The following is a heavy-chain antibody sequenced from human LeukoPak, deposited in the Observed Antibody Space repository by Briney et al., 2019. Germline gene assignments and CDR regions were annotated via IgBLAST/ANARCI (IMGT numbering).Heavy chain of an antibody. Sequence: GGSLRLSCAASGFTFSSYWMSWVRQAPGKGLEWVANIKPDGSEKYYADSVRGRVTTSRDNTKNSLLLQMNSLRVEDSGVYYCARAGTGKWQWYLIDYWGQGILVTVSS. J-gene: IGHJ4*01. V-gene: IGHV3-7*01. D-gene: IGHD6-19*01. CDR2: IKPDGSEK. CDR1: GFTFSSYW. CDR3: ARAGTGKWQWYLIDY.